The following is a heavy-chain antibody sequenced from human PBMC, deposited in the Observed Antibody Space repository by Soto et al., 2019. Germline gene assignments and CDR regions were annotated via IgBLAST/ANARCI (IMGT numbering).Heavy chain of an antibody. CDR2: ISGYNGDT. V-gene: IGHV1-18*01. CDR1: GYALTRYV. D-gene: IGHD2-8*01. CDR3: AKNGQPPYYYYGLDV. Sequence: GPPLKVSRQAAGYALTRYVISWGRQAPGQGLEWMGWISGYNGDTNYAQKFQDRVSMTIDTSTGTAYMELRSLTSDDTAIYYCAKNGQPPYYYYGLDVWGQGTKVTVSS. J-gene: IGHJ6*02.